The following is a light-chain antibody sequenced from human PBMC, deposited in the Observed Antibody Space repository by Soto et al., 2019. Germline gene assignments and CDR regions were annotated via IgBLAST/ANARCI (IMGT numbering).Light chain of an antibody. CDR3: QQYDNKPPIT. CDR1: QSVSSN. J-gene: IGKJ5*01. Sequence: EIVMTQSPATLSVSPGERATLSCRASQSVSSNLAWYQQKPGQAPRLLMYATSTRATGIPDRFSGSGSGTEFSLTISSLQSEDFAVYHCQQYDNKPPITFGQGTRLEIE. V-gene: IGKV3-15*01. CDR2: ATS.